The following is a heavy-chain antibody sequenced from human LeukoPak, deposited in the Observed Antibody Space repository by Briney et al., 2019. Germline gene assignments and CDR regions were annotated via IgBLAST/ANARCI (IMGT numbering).Heavy chain of an antibody. V-gene: IGHV4-39*01. CDR2: IYYSGST. D-gene: IGHD3-22*01. J-gene: IGHJ6*03. Sequence: SETLSLTCVVSGDSISSSSYYRGWVRHPRGRWLEWMGSIYYSGSTYYNPSLKSRVIISVDTSKNPFSLKLRSVTGTDTAVYYCAGGPRDSSGYYPLFYYYYYMDVWGKGTTVTVSS. CDR3: AGGPRDSSGYYPLFYYYYYMDV. CDR1: GDSISSSSYY.